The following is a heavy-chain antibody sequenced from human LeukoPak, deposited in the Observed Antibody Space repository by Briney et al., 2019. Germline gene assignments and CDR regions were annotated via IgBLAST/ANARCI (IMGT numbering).Heavy chain of an antibody. D-gene: IGHD3-22*01. J-gene: IGHJ3*02. Sequence: SETLSLTCTVPGGSISSYYWSWIRQPPGKGLEWIGYIYYSGSTNYNPSLKSRVTISVDTSKNQFSLKLSSVTAADTAVYYCARLSHPYYYDSRDIWGQGTMVTVSS. CDR1: GGSISSYY. CDR3: ARLSHPYYYDSRDI. CDR2: IYYSGST. V-gene: IGHV4-59*01.